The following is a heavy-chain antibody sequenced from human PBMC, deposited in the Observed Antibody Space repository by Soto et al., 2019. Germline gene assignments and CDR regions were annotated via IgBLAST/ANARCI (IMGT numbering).Heavy chain of an antibody. D-gene: IGHD3-22*01. CDR3: ARDPFDYDSDIVPPPSRGFDY. J-gene: IGHJ4*02. V-gene: IGHV4-34*01. CDR1: GGSFSGYY. Sequence: SETLSLTCAVYGGSFSGYYWSWIRQPPGKGLEWIGEINHSGRTKYNPSLKSRVTILVDTSKNQFSLKLSSVTAADTAVYYCARDPFDYDSDIVPPPSRGFDYWGQXXXVTVSS. CDR2: INHSGRT.